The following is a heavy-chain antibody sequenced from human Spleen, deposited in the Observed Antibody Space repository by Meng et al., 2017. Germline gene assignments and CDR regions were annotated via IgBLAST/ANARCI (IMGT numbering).Heavy chain of an antibody. J-gene: IGHJ4*02. V-gene: IGHV3-74*01. Sequence: GESLKISCAASGFTFSSYWMHWVRQAPGKGLVWVSRINSDGSSISYVDSVKGRFTISRDNAKNSLYLQMNSLRAEDTAVYYCARDAVVVAATGGNFDYWGQGTMVTVSS. CDR1: GFTFSSYW. CDR3: ARDAVVVAATGGNFDY. CDR2: INSDGSSI. D-gene: IGHD2-15*01.